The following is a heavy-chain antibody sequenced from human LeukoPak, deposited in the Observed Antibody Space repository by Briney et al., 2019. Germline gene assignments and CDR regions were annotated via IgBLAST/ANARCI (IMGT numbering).Heavy chain of an antibody. Sequence: WGSLRLSCAASGFTVSSNYMSWVRQAPGKGLEWVSASSGSGGSTYYADSVKGRFTISRDNSKNTLYLQMNSLRAEDTAVYYCAKAESGWYDYYYYGMDVWGQGTTVTVS. D-gene: IGHD6-19*01. V-gene: IGHV3-23*01. CDR2: SSGSGGST. CDR3: AKAESGWYDYYYYGMDV. J-gene: IGHJ6*02. CDR1: GFTVSSNY.